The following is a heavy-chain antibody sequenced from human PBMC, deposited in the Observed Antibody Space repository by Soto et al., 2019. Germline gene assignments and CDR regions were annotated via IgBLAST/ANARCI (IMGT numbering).Heavy chain of an antibody. D-gene: IGHD6-13*01. CDR2: IIPIFTTT. CDR1: GGTFSNHA. J-gene: IGHJ3*02. V-gene: IGHV1-69*12. CDR3: AREVAADGTFREDVFDI. Sequence: QVHLVQSGAEVKKPGSSVKVSCKASGGTFSNHAINWVRQAPGQGLEWMGRIIPIFTTTNYAQKFQGRVTIPADESTMPAYMELSSLKHDDTAVYYCAREVAADGTFREDVFDIWGQGTLVTVSS.